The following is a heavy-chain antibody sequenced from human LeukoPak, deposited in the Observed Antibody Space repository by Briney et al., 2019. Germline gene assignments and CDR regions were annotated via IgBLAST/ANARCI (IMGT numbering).Heavy chain of an antibody. CDR2: IYYSGST. Sequence: SETLSLTCAVSGGSISSNSYYWGWIRQPPGKGLEWIGSIYYSGSTYYNPSLKSRVTVSVDMSKNQFSLKLSSVTAADTAVYYCARTRYYYNSKSDGAPYYFDCWGQGTLVTVSS. V-gene: IGHV4-39*01. J-gene: IGHJ4*02. D-gene: IGHD3-10*01. CDR1: GGSISSNSYY. CDR3: ARTRYYYNSKSDGAPYYFDC.